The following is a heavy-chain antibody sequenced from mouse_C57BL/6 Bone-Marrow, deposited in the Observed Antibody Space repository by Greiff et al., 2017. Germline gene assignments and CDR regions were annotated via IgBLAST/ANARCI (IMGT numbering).Heavy chain of an antibody. Sequence: QVQLKESGPELVKPGASVKISCKASGYAFSISWMNWVKQRPGKGLEWIGRIYPGDGDTNYNGKFKGKATLTADKSSSTAYMQLSSLTSEDSAVYFCAAITTVVEGYFDVWGTGTTVTVSS. J-gene: IGHJ1*03. CDR3: AAITTVVEGYFDV. V-gene: IGHV1-82*01. CDR2: IYPGDGDT. CDR1: GYAFSISW. D-gene: IGHD1-1*01.